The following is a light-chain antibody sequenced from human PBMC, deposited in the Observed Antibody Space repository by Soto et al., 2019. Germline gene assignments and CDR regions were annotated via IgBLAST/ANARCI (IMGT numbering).Light chain of an antibody. Sequence: EIVMTQSPGTLSLSPGETATLSCRASQSVNSNYLAWYQQKPGQAPRLLIYGISTRATDIPARFSGSGSGTEFTLTISSLQSEDFAVYYCQQYSEWPLTFGQGTRLEIK. V-gene: IGKV3-15*01. CDR1: QSVNSN. J-gene: IGKJ5*01. CDR3: QQYSEWPLT. CDR2: GIS.